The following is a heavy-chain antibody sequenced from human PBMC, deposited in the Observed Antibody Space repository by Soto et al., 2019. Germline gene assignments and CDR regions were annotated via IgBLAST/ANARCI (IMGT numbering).Heavy chain of an antibody. J-gene: IGHJ4*02. CDR1: GFTFSSYW. CDR2: IKQDGSEK. V-gene: IGHV3-7*01. CDR3: ARESVKILGVDVFDY. Sequence: LRLSCAASGFTFSSYWMSWVRQAPGKGLDWVANIKQDGSEKYYLDSVKGRFTISRDNAKNSLYLQMNSLRAEDTAVYYCARESVKILGVDVFDYFGQGTLVAFSS. D-gene: IGHD3-3*01.